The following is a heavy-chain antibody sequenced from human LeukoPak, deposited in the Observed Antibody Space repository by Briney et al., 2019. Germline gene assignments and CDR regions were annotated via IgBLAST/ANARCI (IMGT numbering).Heavy chain of an antibody. D-gene: IGHD6-13*01. Sequence: SSETLSLTCTVSGGSISSSSYYWGWIRQPPGKGLEWIGSIYYSGSTYYNPSLKSRVTISVDTSKNQFSLKLSSVTAADTAAYYCARHSRPLFDSWGQGTLVTVSS. CDR3: ARHSRPLFDS. CDR2: IYYSGST. CDR1: GGSISSSSYY. V-gene: IGHV4-39*01. J-gene: IGHJ4*02.